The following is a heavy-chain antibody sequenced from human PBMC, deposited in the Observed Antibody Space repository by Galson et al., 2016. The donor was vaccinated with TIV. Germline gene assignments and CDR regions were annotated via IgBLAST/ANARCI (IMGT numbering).Heavy chain of an antibody. D-gene: IGHD3-3*01. CDR2: ISHDGNNK. CDR3: ARESQPTLFGVSIFDY. V-gene: IGHV3-30-3*01. CDR1: GFTFSSYT. J-gene: IGHJ4*02. Sequence: SLRLSCAASGFTFSSYTFHWVRQTPGKGLEWVAIISHDGNNKDVADSVQGRFTISRDNTNDLLYLEMNSLRVEDTAIYYCARESQPTLFGVSIFDYWGQGTVVTVSS.